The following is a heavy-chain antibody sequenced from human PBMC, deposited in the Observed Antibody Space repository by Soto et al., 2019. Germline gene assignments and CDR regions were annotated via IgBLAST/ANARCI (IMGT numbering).Heavy chain of an antibody. J-gene: IGHJ4*02. CDR3: ARDRYQLLFEGSADY. CDR2: ISYDGSNK. D-gene: IGHD2-2*01. Sequence: QVQLVESGGGVVQPGRSLRLSCAASGFTFSSYAMHWVRQAPGKGLEWVAVISYDGSNKYYADSVKGRFTISRDNSKNTLYLQMNSLRAEDTAVYYCARDRYQLLFEGSADYWGQGTLVTVSS. CDR1: GFTFSSYA. V-gene: IGHV3-30-3*01.